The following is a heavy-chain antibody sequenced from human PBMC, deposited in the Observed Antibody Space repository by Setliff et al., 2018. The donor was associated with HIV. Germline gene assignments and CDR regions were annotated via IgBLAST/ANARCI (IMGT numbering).Heavy chain of an antibody. Sequence: ASVKVSCKASGSTSISYGVSWVRQAPGQGLEWMGWISAYNGNTNYAQKLQGRVTMTTDTSTSTAYMELRSLRSDDTAVYYCARDNWSSGSYRYYFDYWGQGTLVTVSS. D-gene: IGHD3-10*01. J-gene: IGHJ4*02. CDR1: GSTSISYG. CDR3: ARDNWSSGSYRYYFDY. V-gene: IGHV1-18*01. CDR2: ISAYNGNT.